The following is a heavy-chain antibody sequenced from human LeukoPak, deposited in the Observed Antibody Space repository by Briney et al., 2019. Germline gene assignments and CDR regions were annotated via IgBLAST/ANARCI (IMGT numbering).Heavy chain of an antibody. J-gene: IGHJ3*02. CDR1: GYTFTSYG. V-gene: IGHV1-18*01. CDR3: ATLNLWFAFDI. CDR2: ISAYNGNT. D-gene: IGHD2/OR15-2a*01. Sequence: ASVKVSCKASGYTFTSYGISWVRQAPGQGLEWMGWISAYNGNTNYAQKFQGRVTMTEDTSTDTAYMELSSLRSEDTAVYYCATLNLWFAFDIWGQGTMVTVSS.